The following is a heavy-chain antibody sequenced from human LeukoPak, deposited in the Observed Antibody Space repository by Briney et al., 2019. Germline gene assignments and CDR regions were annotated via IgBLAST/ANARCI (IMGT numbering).Heavy chain of an antibody. J-gene: IGHJ5*02. CDR3: AIAPGYYYDSSGQINS. CDR1: GGSISSYY. D-gene: IGHD3-22*01. Sequence: PSETLSLTCTVSGGSISSYYWSWIRQPPGKGLEWIGYVYYSGSTNYNPSLKSRVTISVDTSKNQFSLKLSSVTAADTAVYYCAIAPGYYYDSSGQINSWGQGTLVTVSS. CDR2: VYYSGST. V-gene: IGHV4-59*01.